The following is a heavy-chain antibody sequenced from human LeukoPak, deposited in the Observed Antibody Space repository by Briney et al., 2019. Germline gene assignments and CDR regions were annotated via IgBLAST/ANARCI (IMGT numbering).Heavy chain of an antibody. D-gene: IGHD2-15*01. V-gene: IGHV3-66*02. CDR2: IYSGGST. CDR3: AKDNPVLDS. CDR1: GFTVSSNY. Sequence: GGSLRLSCAASGFTVSSNYMTWVRQAPGKGLEWVSVIYSGGSTYYADSVKGRFTISRDNSKNTLFLQMNSLRVEDTAVYYCAKDNPVLDSWGQGTLVTVSS. J-gene: IGHJ4*02.